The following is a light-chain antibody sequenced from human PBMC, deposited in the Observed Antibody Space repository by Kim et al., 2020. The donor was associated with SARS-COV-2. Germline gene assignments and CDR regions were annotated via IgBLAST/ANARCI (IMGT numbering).Light chain of an antibody. CDR3: QQYKKWSYT. CDR1: QSVSSN. CDR2: GAS. Sequence: EIVMTQSPATLSVSPGDRVTLSCRASQSVSSNLAWYQQKPGQAPRLLIYGASTRATGIPARFSGSGSGTEFNLTISNLQSEDFADYYCQQYKKWSYTCGQGKKREL. V-gene: IGKV3-15*01. J-gene: IGKJ2*01.